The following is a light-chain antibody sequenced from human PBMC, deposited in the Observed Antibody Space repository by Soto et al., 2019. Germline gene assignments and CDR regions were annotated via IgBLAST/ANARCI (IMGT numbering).Light chain of an antibody. J-gene: IGLJ2*01. CDR3: SSYTSSSTVV. CDR1: SSDVGGYKY. Sequence: QSALTQPASVSGSPGQSITISCTGTSSDVGGYKYVSWYQQHPGKAPKLMIYEIINRPSGVSNRFSGSKSGNTASLTISGLQAEDEADYYCSSYTSSSTVVFGGGTKLTVL. V-gene: IGLV2-14*01. CDR2: EII.